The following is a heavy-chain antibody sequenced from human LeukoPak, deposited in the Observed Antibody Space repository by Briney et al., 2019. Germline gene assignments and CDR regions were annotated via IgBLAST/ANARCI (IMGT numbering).Heavy chain of an antibody. J-gene: IGHJ4*02. CDR3: ARDRDGYNSVLDY. CDR1: GYTFTSYG. V-gene: IGHV1-69*04. D-gene: IGHD5-24*01. CDR2: IIPILGIA. Sequence: GASVKVSCKASGYTFTSYGISWVRQAPGQGLEWMGRIIPILGIANYAQKFQGRVTITADKSTSTAYMELSSLRSEDAAVYYCARDRDGYNSVLDYWGQGTLVTVSS.